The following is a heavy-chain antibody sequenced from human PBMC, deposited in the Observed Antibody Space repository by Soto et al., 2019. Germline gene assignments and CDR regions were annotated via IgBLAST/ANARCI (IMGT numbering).Heavy chain of an antibody. CDR1: GGSISSGGYS. D-gene: IGHD3-22*01. CDR2: IYHSAST. Sequence: TLSLTCAVSGGSISSGGYSWSWIRQPPGKGLEWIGYIYHSASTYYNPSLKSRVTISVDRSKNQLSLKLSSVTAADTAVYYCAREYYYDSSGFDYWGQGTLVTVSS. V-gene: IGHV4-30-2*01. CDR3: AREYYYDSSGFDY. J-gene: IGHJ4*02.